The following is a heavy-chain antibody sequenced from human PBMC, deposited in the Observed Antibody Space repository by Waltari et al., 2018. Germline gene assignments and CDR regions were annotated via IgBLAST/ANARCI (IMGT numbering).Heavy chain of an antibody. CDR3: ARHPEQLVGYWYFDL. CDR2: IDHSGST. J-gene: IGHJ2*01. V-gene: IGHV4-38-2*01. CDR1: GYSISSGYY. D-gene: IGHD6-6*01. Sequence: QVQLQESGPGLVKPSETLSLTCDVSGYSISSGYYWGWIRQPPGTGLEWMGSIDHSGSTYQNPSLKSRLTRSLDTSKNQFSLKLSSVTAADTAVFYCARHPEQLVGYWYFDLWGRGTLVTVSS.